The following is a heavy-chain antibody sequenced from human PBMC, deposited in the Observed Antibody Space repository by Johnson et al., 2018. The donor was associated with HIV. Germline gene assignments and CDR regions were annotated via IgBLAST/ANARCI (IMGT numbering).Heavy chain of an antibody. Sequence: QVQLVESGGGVVQPGRSLRLSCAASGFTFSSYAMHWVRQAPGKGLEWVAVISYDGSNKYYADSVKGRSTISRDNSKNTLYLQMNSLRAEDTALYSCARVGVDDAFDFWGQGTMVTVSS. CDR3: ARVGVDDAFDF. CDR1: GFTFSSYA. V-gene: IGHV3-30-3*01. CDR2: ISYDGSNK. J-gene: IGHJ3*01. D-gene: IGHD2-15*01.